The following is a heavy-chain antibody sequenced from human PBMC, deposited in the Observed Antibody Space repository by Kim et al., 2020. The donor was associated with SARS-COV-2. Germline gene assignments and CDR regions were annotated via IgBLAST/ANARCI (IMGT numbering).Heavy chain of an antibody. D-gene: IGHD6-13*01. CDR3: ARGLPGYSSSWYSAFDY. CDR1: GYTFTSYG. V-gene: IGHV1-18*01. Sequence: ASVKVSCKASGYTFTSYGISWVRQAPGQGLEWMGWISAYNGNTNYAQKLQGRVTMTTDTSTSTAYMELRSLRSDDTAVYYCARGLPGYSSSWYSAFDYWGQGTLVTVSS. CDR2: ISAYNGNT. J-gene: IGHJ4*02.